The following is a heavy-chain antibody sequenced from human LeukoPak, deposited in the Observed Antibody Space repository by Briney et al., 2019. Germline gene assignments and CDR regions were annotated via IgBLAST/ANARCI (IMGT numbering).Heavy chain of an antibody. CDR1: GYTFTSYY. J-gene: IGHJ6*03. V-gene: IGHV1-46*01. CDR2: INPSGGST. D-gene: IGHD2-21*02. CDR3: ARDGLARTVVVTAINGYYMDV. Sequence: ASVKVSCKASGYTFTSYYMHWVRQAPGQGLEWMGIINPSGGSTSYAQKFQGRVTMTRDMSTSTVYMELSSLRSEDTAVYYCARDGLARTVVVTAINGYYMDVWGKGTTVTVSS.